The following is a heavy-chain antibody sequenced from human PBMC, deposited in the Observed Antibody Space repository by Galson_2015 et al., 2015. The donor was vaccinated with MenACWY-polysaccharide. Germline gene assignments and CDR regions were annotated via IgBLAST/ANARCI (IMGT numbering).Heavy chain of an antibody. J-gene: IGHJ3*02. CDR1: GGSVKNSY. CDR3: AGIQNSCSGGRCYHDAFDI. Sequence: SETLSLTCRLSGGSVKNSYWSWFRQPPGKGLEWIGYIYYSGTTYYNPSLKSRVTMSLDTSRNQFSLKLTSVTAVDTAVYYCAGIQNSCSGGRCYHDAFDIWGQGTLVTVSS. CDR2: IYYSGTT. D-gene: IGHD2-15*01. V-gene: IGHV4-59*04.